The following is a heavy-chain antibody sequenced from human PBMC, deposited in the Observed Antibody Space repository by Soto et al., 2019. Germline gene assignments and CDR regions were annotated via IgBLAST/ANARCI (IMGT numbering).Heavy chain of an antibody. J-gene: IGHJ5*02. CDR1: GGSFSGYY. D-gene: IGHD6-13*01. Sequence: PSETLSLTCAVYGGSFSGYYWSWIRQPPGKGLEWIGEIYHSGSTNYNPSLKSRVTISVDKSKNQFSLKLSSVTAADTAVYYCARYWGVIAAAGTRNWFDPWGQGTLVTVSS. CDR3: ARYWGVIAAAGTRNWFDP. V-gene: IGHV4-34*01. CDR2: IYHSGST.